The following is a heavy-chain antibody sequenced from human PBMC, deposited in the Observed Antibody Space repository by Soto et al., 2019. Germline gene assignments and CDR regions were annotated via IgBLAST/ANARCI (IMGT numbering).Heavy chain of an antibody. CDR1: GYNFITDW. J-gene: IGHJ6*02. D-gene: IGHD3-16*01. CDR2: IDPTDSYT. Sequence: GESLKISCKGSGYNFITDWISWVRQMPGKGQEWMGRIDPTDSYTKYSPSFEGHVTISADKSISTAYLQWSSLKASDSAVYYCARLSRASFALDVWGQGTTVTVS. CDR3: ARLSRASFALDV. V-gene: IGHV5-10-1*01.